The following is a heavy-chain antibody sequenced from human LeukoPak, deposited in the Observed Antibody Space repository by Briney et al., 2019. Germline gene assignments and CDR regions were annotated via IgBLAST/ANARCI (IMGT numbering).Heavy chain of an antibody. CDR1: GYTFTSYG. D-gene: IGHD6-19*01. Sequence: ASVKVSCKASGYTFTSYGISWVRQAPGQGLEWMGWISAYNGHTNYAQKLQGRVTMTTDTSTSTAYMELRSLRSDDTAVYYCARDLKMGYSSGRYSWGTGSSNDYWGQGTLVTVSS. CDR3: ARDLKMGYSSGRYSWGTGSSNDY. J-gene: IGHJ4*02. V-gene: IGHV1-18*01. CDR2: ISAYNGHT.